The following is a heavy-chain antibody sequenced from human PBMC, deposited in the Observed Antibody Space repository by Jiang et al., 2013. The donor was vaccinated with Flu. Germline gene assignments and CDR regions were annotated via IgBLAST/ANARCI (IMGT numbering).Heavy chain of an antibody. V-gene: IGHV3-48*03. Sequence: QLVESGGGLVQPGGSLRLSCAASGFTFSSYEMNWVRQAPGKGLEWVSYISSSGSTIYYADSVKGRFTISRDNAKNSLYLRMNSLRAEDTAVYYCARDWVYYYYYGMDVWGKGTTVTVSS. J-gene: IGHJ6*04. CDR2: ISSSGSTI. D-gene: IGHD3-16*01. CDR3: ARDWVYYYYYGMDV. CDR1: GFTFSSYE.